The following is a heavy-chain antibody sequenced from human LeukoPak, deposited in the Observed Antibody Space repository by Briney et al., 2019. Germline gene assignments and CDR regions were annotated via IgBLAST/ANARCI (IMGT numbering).Heavy chain of an antibody. Sequence: AGGSLRLSCAASGFTFSSYGMHWVRQAPGKGLEWVAVIWYDGSNKYYADSVKGRFTISRDNSKNTLYLQMSSLRAEDTAVYYCARLLGYYYDSSGYEDAFDIWGQGTMVTVSS. V-gene: IGHV3-33*01. CDR2: IWYDGSNK. CDR1: GFTFSSYG. J-gene: IGHJ3*02. D-gene: IGHD3-22*01. CDR3: ARLLGYYYDSSGYEDAFDI.